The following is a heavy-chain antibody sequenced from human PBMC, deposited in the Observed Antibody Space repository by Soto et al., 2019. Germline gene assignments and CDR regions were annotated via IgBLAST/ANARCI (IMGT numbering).Heavy chain of an antibody. Sequence: SETLSLTCTVSGGSISSYYWSWIRQPPGKGLEWIGYIYYSGSTNYNPSLKSRVTISVDTSKNQFSLKLSSVTAADTAVYYCARVKYSSGWTTYYFDYWGQGTLVTVSS. CDR1: GGSISSYY. CDR3: ARVKYSSGWTTYYFDY. J-gene: IGHJ4*02. CDR2: IYYSGST. V-gene: IGHV4-59*01. D-gene: IGHD6-19*01.